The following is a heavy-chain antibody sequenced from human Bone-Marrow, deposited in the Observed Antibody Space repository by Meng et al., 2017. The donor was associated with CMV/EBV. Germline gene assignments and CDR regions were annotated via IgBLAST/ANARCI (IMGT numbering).Heavy chain of an antibody. CDR3: ARVSRSGYDGMVDY. CDR2: INPDSDYI. J-gene: IGHJ4*02. CDR1: GFTFKTFT. Sequence: GGSLRLSCAASGFTFKTFTMSWVRQAPGRGLEWVSSINPDSDYIQSADSLKGRFTISRDNSKNTLYLQMNSLRAEDTAVYYCARVSRSGYDGMVDYWGQGTLVTVSS. V-gene: IGHV3-21*04. D-gene: IGHD5-12*01.